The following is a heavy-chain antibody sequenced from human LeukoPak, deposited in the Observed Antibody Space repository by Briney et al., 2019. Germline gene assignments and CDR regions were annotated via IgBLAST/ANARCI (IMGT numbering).Heavy chain of an antibody. CDR1: GFTFSSYA. Sequence: GGSLRLSCAASGFTFSSYAMHWVRQAPGKGLEWVAVISNDGSNKYYADSVKGRFTISRDNSKNTLYLQMSSLRAEDTAVYYCARDLDRGSYLVDYWGQGTLVTVSS. V-gene: IGHV3-30-3*01. CDR3: ARDLDRGSYLVDY. CDR2: ISNDGSNK. D-gene: IGHD1-26*01. J-gene: IGHJ4*02.